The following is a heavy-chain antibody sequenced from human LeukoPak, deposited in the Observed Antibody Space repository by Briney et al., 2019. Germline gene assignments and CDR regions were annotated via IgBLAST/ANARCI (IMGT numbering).Heavy chain of an antibody. J-gene: IGHJ4*02. CDR1: GHTFSTYS. V-gene: IGHV3-48*01. Sequence: PGGSLRLSCAPSGHTFSTYSRNWVRQAPGKGRERGSYIRSSSITKYYADSVKRRFTISRDNAKNSLYLQMNSLIAEDTALYYCAREFSRPDCSGGSCYEMVDSWGQGTLVTVSS. D-gene: IGHD2-15*01. CDR2: IRSSSITK. CDR3: AREFSRPDCSGGSCYEMVDS.